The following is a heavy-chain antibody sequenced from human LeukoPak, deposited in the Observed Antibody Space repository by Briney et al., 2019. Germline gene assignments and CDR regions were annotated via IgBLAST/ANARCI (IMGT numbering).Heavy chain of an antibody. CDR2: INPNSGGT. CDR1: GYTFTGYY. V-gene: IGHV1-2*02. J-gene: IGHJ6*02. Sequence: ASVKVSCKASGYTFTGYYMHWVRQAPGQGLEWMEWINPNSGGTNYAQKFQGRVTMTRDTSISTAYMELSRLRSDDTAVYYCARDRIVGATHYGMDVWGQGTTVTVSS. CDR3: ARDRIVGATHYGMDV. D-gene: IGHD1-26*01.